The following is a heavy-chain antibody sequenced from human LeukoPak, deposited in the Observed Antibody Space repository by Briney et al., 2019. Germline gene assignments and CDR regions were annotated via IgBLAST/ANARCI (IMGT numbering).Heavy chain of an antibody. Sequence: GGSLRLSCAASGFTFSSYGMHWVRQAPGKGLEWVAVISYDGSNKYYADSVKGRFTISRDNSKNTLYLQMNSLRAEDTAVYYCAKGHTLWFGETQGYFDYWGQGTLVTVSS. D-gene: IGHD3-10*01. CDR1: GFTFSSYG. V-gene: IGHV3-30*18. J-gene: IGHJ4*02. CDR3: AKGHTLWFGETQGYFDY. CDR2: ISYDGSNK.